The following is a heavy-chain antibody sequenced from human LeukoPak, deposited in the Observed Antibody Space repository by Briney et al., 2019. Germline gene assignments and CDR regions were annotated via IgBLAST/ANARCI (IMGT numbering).Heavy chain of an antibody. CDR2: IYYSGST. Sequence: SETLSLTCTVSGGSISSYYWGWIRQPPGKGLEWIGSIYYSGSTYYNPSLKSRVTISVDTSKNQFSLKLSSVTAADTAVYYCARARVRCSSTSCYAYYYYGMDVWGQGTTVTVSS. CDR3: ARARVRCSSTSCYAYYYYGMDV. J-gene: IGHJ6*02. D-gene: IGHD2-2*01. V-gene: IGHV4-39*07. CDR1: GGSISSYY.